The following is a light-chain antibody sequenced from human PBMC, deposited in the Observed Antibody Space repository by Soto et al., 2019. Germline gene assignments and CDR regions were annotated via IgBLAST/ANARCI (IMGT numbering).Light chain of an antibody. CDR2: DGV. Sequence: DIQLTQSPSTLSASIGDTVTITCRSSLSISSWLAWYQKKPGKAPKLLIFDGVSLERGVPARFSGSGSGKEFTLTISSLQPDDFATYYCQQLNSYLTFGGGTRWIS. V-gene: IGKV1-5*01. J-gene: IGKJ4*01. CDR1: LSISSW. CDR3: QQLNSYLT.